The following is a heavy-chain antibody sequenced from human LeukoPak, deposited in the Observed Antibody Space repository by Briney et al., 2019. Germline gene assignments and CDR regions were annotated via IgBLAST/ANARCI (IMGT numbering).Heavy chain of an antibody. J-gene: IGHJ4*02. D-gene: IGHD3-9*01. Sequence: GGSLRLSCEASGFTFSSYSMNWVRQAPGKVLEWVSSISSSSSYIYYADSVKGRFTISRDNAKNSLYLQMNSLRAEDTAVYYCARGAYYDILTAPGYWGQGTLVTVSS. CDR2: ISSSSSYI. CDR1: GFTFSSYS. V-gene: IGHV3-21*01. CDR3: ARGAYYDILTAPGY.